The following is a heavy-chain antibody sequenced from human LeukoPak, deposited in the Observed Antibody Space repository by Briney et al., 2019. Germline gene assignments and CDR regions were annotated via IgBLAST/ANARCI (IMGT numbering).Heavy chain of an antibody. CDR1: GGSFSGYY. CDR3: ARGSRAVAGRGFDY. Sequence: SETLSLTCAVYGGSFSGYYWSWIRQPPGKGLEWIGEINHSGSTNYNPSLKSRVTISVDASKNQFSLKLSSVTAADTAVYYCARGSRAVAGRGFDYWGQGTLVTVSS. D-gene: IGHD6-19*01. J-gene: IGHJ4*02. V-gene: IGHV4-34*01. CDR2: INHSGST.